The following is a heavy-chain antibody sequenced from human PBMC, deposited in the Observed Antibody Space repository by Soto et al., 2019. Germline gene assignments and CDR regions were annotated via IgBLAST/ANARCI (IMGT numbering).Heavy chain of an antibody. CDR3: ARGTSIAARPGYYYGMDV. CDR1: GGTFSSYA. D-gene: IGHD6-6*01. J-gene: IGHJ6*02. V-gene: IGHV1-69*01. Sequence: QVQLVQSGAEVKKPGSSVKVSCKASGGTFSSYAISWVLQAPGQGLEWMGGIIPIFGTANYAQKFQGRVTITADESTSTAYMELSSLRSEDTAVYYCARGTSIAARPGYYYGMDVWGQGTTVTVSS. CDR2: IIPIFGTA.